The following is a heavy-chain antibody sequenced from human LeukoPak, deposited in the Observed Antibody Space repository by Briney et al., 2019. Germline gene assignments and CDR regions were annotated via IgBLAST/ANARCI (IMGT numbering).Heavy chain of an antibody. J-gene: IGHJ4*02. V-gene: IGHV3-23*01. Sequence: GGSLRLSCAASGFTFSNYVMSWVRQAPGKGLEWVSSIGGSGGTTYYADSVKGRFTISRDNSKNTLYLQMNSLRAEDTAVYYCAKTKPPLYYYDSSGYLYYFDYWGQGTLVTVSS. CDR1: GFTFSNYV. CDR2: IGGSGGTT. CDR3: AKTKPPLYYYDSSGYLYYFDY. D-gene: IGHD3-22*01.